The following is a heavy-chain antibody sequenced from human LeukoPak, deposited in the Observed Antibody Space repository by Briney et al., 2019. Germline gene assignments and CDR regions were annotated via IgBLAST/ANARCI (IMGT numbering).Heavy chain of an antibody. Sequence: ASVKVSCKASGYTFTSYYMHWVRQAPGQGLEWMGIVNPSGGSTSYAQKFQGRVTMTRDMSTSTVYMELSSLRSEDTAVYYCAREAGIAAQRDYYYYYYMDVWGKGTTVTVSS. CDR3: AREAGIAAQRDYYYYYYMDV. V-gene: IGHV1-46*01. CDR2: VNPSGGST. CDR1: GYTFTSYY. D-gene: IGHD6-6*01. J-gene: IGHJ6*03.